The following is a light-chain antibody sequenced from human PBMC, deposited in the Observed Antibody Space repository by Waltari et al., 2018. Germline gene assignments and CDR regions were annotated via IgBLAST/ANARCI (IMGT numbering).Light chain of an antibody. J-gene: IGLJ3*02. V-gene: IGLV1-47*01. CDR3: ASWDDSLSVGV. CDR1: ISNLGTNY. CDR2: RNK. Sequence: QSVLTQPPSASGTPGQRVTLSCSGSISNLGTNYVYWYQQFPGTAPKLLIQRNKQRPSGVPDRFSGSKSGTSASLAISGLRSEDEADYYCASWDDSLSVGVFGGGTKLTVL.